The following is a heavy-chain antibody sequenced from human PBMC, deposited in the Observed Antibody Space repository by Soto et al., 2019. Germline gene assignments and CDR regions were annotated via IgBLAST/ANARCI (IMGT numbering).Heavy chain of an antibody. CDR2: VYYSGST. V-gene: IGHV4-59*12. D-gene: IGHD3-22*01. CDR1: GGSISNYC. CDR3: ARDGDYYDSSGYYWRYFDY. J-gene: IGHJ4*02. Sequence: PSETLSLTCTVSGGSISNYCWSWIRQPPGKGLEWIGYVYYSGSTNYNPSLKSRVTISLDTSQNQFSLKLSSVTAADTAVYYCARDGDYYDSSGYYWRYFDYWGQGTLVTVS.